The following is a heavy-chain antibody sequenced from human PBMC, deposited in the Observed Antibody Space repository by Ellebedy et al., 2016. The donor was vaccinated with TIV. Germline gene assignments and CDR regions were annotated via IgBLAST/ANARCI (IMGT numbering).Heavy chain of an antibody. CDR3: ARRKVTIPRADAYFDC. CDR2: IYYSGNT. CDR1: GGPINSTSYY. V-gene: IGHV4-39*01. J-gene: IGHJ4*02. D-gene: IGHD3-3*01. Sequence: SETLSLXCTVSGGPINSTSYYWVWIRQPPGKGLEWIGSIYYSGNTYYNPSLKSRVTISIDTSKNQFSLRLSSVTAADTAIYRCARRKVTIPRADAYFDCWGQGILVTVSS.